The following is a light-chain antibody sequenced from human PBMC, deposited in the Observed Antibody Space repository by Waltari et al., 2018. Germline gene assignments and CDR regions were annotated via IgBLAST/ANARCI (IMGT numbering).Light chain of an antibody. J-gene: IGKJ2*01. CDR1: SVLNSSNSRNC. V-gene: IGKV4-1*01. CDR2: WAS. CDR3: QQYYTTPYT. Sequence: SVLNSSNSRNCLAWFQQRPGQPPKLLIYWASTRESGVPDRFSGSGSGTDFTLTISSLQAEDVAIYYCQQYYTTPYTFGQGTKLDIK.